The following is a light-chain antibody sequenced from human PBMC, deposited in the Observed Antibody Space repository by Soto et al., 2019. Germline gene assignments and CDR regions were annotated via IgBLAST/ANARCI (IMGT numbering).Light chain of an antibody. CDR3: QQYNNCPGLT. Sequence: ELVITQAPATLSVSPGYRATLSCRASQSVNRNLAWYQQKPGQAPRLLIYGASTRANGIPARFISSGSGAELILTISGLQSEDFSAFYCQQYNNCPGLTFGGGTKVDIK. CDR1: QSVNRN. V-gene: IGKV3-15*01. J-gene: IGKJ4*01. CDR2: GAS.